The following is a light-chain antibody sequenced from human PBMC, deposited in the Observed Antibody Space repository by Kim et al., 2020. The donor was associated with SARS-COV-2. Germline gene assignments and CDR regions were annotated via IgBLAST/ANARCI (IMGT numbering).Light chain of an antibody. CDR3: SSCTASSTFV. Sequence: QSVLTQPASVSGSPGQSITISCTVTSSDVGGYNYVSWYQHHPGKAPKLMIYDVTKRPSGVANRFSGSKSGNTASLTISGLQAEDEADYYCSSCTASSTFVFGTGTKVTVL. CDR2: DVT. J-gene: IGLJ1*01. CDR1: SSDVGGYNY. V-gene: IGLV2-14*03.